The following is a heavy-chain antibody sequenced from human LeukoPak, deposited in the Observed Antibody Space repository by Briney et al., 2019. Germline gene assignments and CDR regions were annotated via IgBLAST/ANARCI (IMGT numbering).Heavy chain of an antibody. D-gene: IGHD4-11*01. CDR2: ISGSGGST. V-gene: IGHV3-23*01. CDR1: GFTFSSYA. J-gene: IGHJ4*02. Sequence: PGGSLRLSCAASGFTFSSYAMSWVRQAPGKGLEWVSGISGSGGSTYYADSVKGRFTISRDNSKNTLYLKMNSLRAEDTAVYYCAKSKGRTTVTALDYWGQGTLVTVSS. CDR3: AKSKGRTTVTALDY.